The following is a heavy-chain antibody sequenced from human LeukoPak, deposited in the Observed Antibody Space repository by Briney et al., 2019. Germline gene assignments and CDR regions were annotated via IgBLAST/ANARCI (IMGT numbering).Heavy chain of an antibody. D-gene: IGHD3-10*01. Sequence: GGSLRLSCAASGFTFSSYDIHWVRQAPGKGLEWVAFIRYDGSNKYYADSVKGRFTISRDNSKNTLYLQMNSLRAEDTAVYYCAKDSVYYYGSGSPASWGQGTLVTVSS. CDR3: AKDSVYYYGSGSPAS. CDR2: IRYDGSNK. V-gene: IGHV3-30*02. CDR1: GFTFSSYD. J-gene: IGHJ4*02.